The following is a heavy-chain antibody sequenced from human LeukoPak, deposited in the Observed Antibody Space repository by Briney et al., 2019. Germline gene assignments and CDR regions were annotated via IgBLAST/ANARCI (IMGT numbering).Heavy chain of an antibody. CDR2: ISSSSSYI. CDR3: ARDPFAYSSTPDNFNY. CDR1: GFTFSSYS. D-gene: IGHD6-13*01. V-gene: IGHV3-21*01. Sequence: GGSLRLSCAASGFTFSSYSMNWLRQAPGKGLEWVSSISSSSSYIYYADSVKGRFTISRDYDKNSLYLQVHSLRAEDTAVYYFARDPFAYSSTPDNFNYWGQGTPVT. J-gene: IGHJ4*02.